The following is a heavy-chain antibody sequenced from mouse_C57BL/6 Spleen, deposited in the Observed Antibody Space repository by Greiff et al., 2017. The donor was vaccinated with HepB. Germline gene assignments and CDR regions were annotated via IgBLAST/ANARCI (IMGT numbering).Heavy chain of an antibody. V-gene: IGHV1-55*01. CDR3: ARDEGGLRRESWVDY. D-gene: IGHD2-4*01. CDR1: GYTFTSYW. J-gene: IGHJ2*01. Sequence: QVQLQQPGAELVKPGASVKMSCKASGYTFTSYWITWVKQRPGQGLEWIGDIYPGSGSTNYNEKFKSKATLTVDTSSSTAYMQLSSLTSEDSAVYFCARDEGGLRRESWVDYWGQGTTLTVSS. CDR2: IYPGSGST.